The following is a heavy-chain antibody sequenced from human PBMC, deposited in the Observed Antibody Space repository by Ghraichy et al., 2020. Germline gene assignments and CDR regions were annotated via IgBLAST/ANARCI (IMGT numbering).Heavy chain of an antibody. D-gene: IGHD3-3*01. CDR1: GGSISSYY. Sequence: SETLSLTCTVSGGSISSYYWSWIRQPPGKGLEWIGYIYYSGSTNYNPSLKSRVTISVDTSKNQFSLKLSSVTAADTAGYYCARNYDFWSGYMNWFDPWGQGTLVTVSS. CDR3: ARNYDFWSGYMNWFDP. J-gene: IGHJ5*02. V-gene: IGHV4-59*01. CDR2: IYYSGST.